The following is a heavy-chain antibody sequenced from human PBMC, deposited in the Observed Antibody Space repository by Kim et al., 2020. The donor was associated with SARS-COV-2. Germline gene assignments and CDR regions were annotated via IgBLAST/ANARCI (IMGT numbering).Heavy chain of an antibody. CDR1: GFDFSTSW. CDR3: AKVGDYDSSGFYAFFRS. J-gene: IGHJ5*02. V-gene: IGHV3-74*03. D-gene: IGHD3-22*01. CDR2: IRSDGGDI. Sequence: GGSLRLSCAASGFDFSTSWMDWVRQAPGKGLVWVSRIRSDGGDIKYADSVKGRFTISRDNAKNTLYLQMNGLRTEDTAVYYCAKVGDYDSSGFYAFFRSWGQGTRVTVSS.